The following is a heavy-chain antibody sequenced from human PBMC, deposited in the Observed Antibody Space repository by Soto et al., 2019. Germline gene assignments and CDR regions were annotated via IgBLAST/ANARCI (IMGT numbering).Heavy chain of an antibody. Sequence: QVQLVESGGGVVQPGRSLRLSCAASGFTFSSYGMHWVRQAPGKGLEWVAVIWYDGSNKYYADSVKGRFTISRDNSKNTLYLQMNSLRAEDTAVYYCARDKADGWLGNRPLYYGMDVWGQGTTVTVSS. CDR2: IWYDGSNK. D-gene: IGHD6-19*01. CDR1: GFTFSSYG. CDR3: ARDKADGWLGNRPLYYGMDV. J-gene: IGHJ6*02. V-gene: IGHV3-33*01.